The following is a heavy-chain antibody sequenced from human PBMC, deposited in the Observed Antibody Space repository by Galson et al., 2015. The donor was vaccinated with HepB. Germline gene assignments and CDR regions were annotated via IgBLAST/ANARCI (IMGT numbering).Heavy chain of an antibody. CDR2: IHGNGDYT. CDR1: GFTFENYG. Sequence: SLRLSCAASGFTFENYGMGWVRQAPGKGLEWVSGIHGNGDYTYYVESVKGRFTISRDNSKNSLFLQMNSLRVDDTAIYYCAKEGAEVGHPKFDSWGQGIQVTVSS. V-gene: IGHV3-23*01. CDR3: AKEGAEVGHPKFDS. J-gene: IGHJ4*02. D-gene: IGHD3/OR15-3a*01.